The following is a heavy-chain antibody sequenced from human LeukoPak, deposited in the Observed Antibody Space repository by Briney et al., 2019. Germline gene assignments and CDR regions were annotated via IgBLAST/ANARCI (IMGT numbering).Heavy chain of an antibody. CDR1: GGSISSYY. D-gene: IGHD2-15*01. CDR2: IYTSGST. CDR3: ARLGYCSGGSCYLSY. J-gene: IGHJ4*02. Sequence: SETLSLTCTVSGGSISSYYWSWIRQPAGKGLEWIGRIYTSGSTNYNPSLKSRVTMSVDTSKNQFSLKLSSVTAADTAVYYCARLGYCSGGSCYLSYWGQGTLVTVSS. V-gene: IGHV4-4*07.